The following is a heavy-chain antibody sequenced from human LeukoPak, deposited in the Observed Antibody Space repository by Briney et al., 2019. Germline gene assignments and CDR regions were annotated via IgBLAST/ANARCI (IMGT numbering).Heavy chain of an antibody. V-gene: IGHV3-21*01. CDR1: GFTFSSYS. CDR3: ASSAGALIDC. CDR2: ISSSSSYI. J-gene: IGHJ4*02. D-gene: IGHD6-19*01. Sequence: GGSLRLSCAASGFTFSSYSMNWVRQAPGKGLEWVSFISSSSSYIYYADSVKGRFTISRDNAKNSLYLQMNSLRAEDTAVFYCASSAGALIDCWGQGTLVIVSS.